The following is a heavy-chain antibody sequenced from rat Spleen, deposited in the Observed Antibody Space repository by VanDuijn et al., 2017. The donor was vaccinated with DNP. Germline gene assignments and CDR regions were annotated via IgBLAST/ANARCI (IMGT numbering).Heavy chain of an antibody. CDR3: ARLPIIYYYSGDVEYAMDA. D-gene: IGHD1-1*01. CDR2: ISTGGGNT. Sequence: EVQLVESGGGLVQPGRSMKLSCAASGFTFSNYYMAWVRQAPTKGLEWVASISTGGGNTYYRDSVKGRFTISRDNAKSTLYLQMDSLRSEETATYYCARLPIIYYYSGDVEYAMDAWGQGTSVTVSS. CDR1: GFTFSNYY. J-gene: IGHJ4*01. V-gene: IGHV5S11*01.